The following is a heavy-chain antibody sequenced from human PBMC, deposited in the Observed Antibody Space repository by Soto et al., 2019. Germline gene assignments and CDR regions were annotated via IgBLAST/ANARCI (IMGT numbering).Heavy chain of an antibody. CDR1: GFTFSSYS. Sequence: GGSLRLSCAASGFTFSSYSMNWVRQAPGKGLEWVSYISSSSSTIYYADSVKGRFTISRDNAKNSLYLQMNSLRDEDTAVYYCARDPYSSGWYEGVTFDPWGQGTLVTVSS. D-gene: IGHD6-19*01. J-gene: IGHJ5*02. CDR3: ARDPYSSGWYEGVTFDP. V-gene: IGHV3-48*02. CDR2: ISSSSSTI.